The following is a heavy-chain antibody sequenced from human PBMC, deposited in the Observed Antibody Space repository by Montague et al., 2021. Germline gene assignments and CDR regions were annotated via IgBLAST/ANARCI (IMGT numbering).Heavy chain of an antibody. V-gene: IGHV3-30-3*01. D-gene: IGHD1-26*01. CDR3: ARGGGGYLDY. J-gene: IGHJ4*03. CDR1: GFTFSTYN. Sequence: SLRLSCAASGFTFSTYNIHWVRQAPGEGLEWVAALLYDGNNEYYADSVKGRFTFSRDNSKNTLYLQMNSLRAEDTAVYYCARGGGGYLDYWGQGTLVTVSS. CDR2: LLYDGNNE.